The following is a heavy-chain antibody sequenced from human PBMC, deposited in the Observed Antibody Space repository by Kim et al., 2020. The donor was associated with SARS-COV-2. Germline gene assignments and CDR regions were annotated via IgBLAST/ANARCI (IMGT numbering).Heavy chain of an antibody. J-gene: IGHJ6*03. CDR1: GFTFSRYS. V-gene: IGHV3-48*02. CDR2: ISSSSSSI. CDR3: ARGGDSGSSVYYYYMDV. Sequence: GGSLRLSCAASGFTFSRYSMNWVRQAPGKGLEWVSYISSSSSSIYYADSVKGRFTISRDNAKNSLYLQMNSLRDEDTAVYYCARGGDSGSSVYYYYMDVWGKGTTVTVSS. D-gene: IGHD1-26*01.